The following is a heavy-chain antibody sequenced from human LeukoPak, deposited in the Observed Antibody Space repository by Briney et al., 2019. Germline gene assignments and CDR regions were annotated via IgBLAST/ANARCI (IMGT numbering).Heavy chain of an antibody. CDR2: MYTSGST. D-gene: IGHD1-7*01. Sequence: PSETLSLTCAVYGGSFSGYYWSWIRQPAGKGLEWIGRMYTSGSTNYNPSLKSRVTMSLDTSKNQFSLKLSSVTAADTAVYYCAGDKVWNYWFDPWGQGTLVTVSS. CDR1: GGSFSGYY. V-gene: IGHV4-4*07. J-gene: IGHJ5*02. CDR3: AGDKVWNYWFDP.